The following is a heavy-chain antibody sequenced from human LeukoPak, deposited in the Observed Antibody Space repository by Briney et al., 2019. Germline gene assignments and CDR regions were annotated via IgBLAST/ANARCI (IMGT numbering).Heavy chain of an antibody. D-gene: IGHD4-17*01. CDR3: AKSPPRRYYFDY. CDR2: ISSSSSYI. CDR1: GFTFSSYS. V-gene: IGHV3-21*01. Sequence: GGSLRLSCAASGFTFSSYSMNWVRQAPGKGLEWVSSISSSSSYIYYADSVKGRFTISRDNAKNSLYLQMNSLRAEDTAVYYCAKSPPRRYYFDYWGQGTLVTVSS. J-gene: IGHJ4*02.